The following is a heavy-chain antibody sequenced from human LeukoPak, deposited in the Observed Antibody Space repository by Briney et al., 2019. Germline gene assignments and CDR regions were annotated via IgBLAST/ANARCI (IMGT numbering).Heavy chain of an antibody. CDR3: AKVGYCSSTSCRNDY. CDR2: IYSGTTT. J-gene: IGHJ4*02. V-gene: IGHV3-53*01. CDR1: RFAVSSNY. D-gene: IGHD2-2*03. Sequence: PGGSLRLSCAASRFAVSSNYMSWVRQAPGKGLEWVSIIYSGTTTYYADSVKGRFTISRDNSKNTLYLQMNSLRAEDTAVYYCAKVGYCSSTSCRNDYWGQGTLVTVSS.